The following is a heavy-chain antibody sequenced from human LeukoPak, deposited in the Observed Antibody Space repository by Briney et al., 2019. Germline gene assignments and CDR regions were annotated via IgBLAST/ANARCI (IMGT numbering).Heavy chain of an antibody. D-gene: IGHD2-2*01. J-gene: IGHJ4*02. CDR1: GGTFSSYA. V-gene: IGHV1-69*05. CDR2: IIPIFGTA. Sequence: GSSVKVSCKASGGTFSSYAISWVRQAPGQGLEWMGGIIPIFGTANYAQKFQGRVTITTDESTSTAYMELSSLRSEDTAVYYCARTRGDCSSTSCYLDYWGQGTLVTVSS. CDR3: ARTRGDCSSTSCYLDY.